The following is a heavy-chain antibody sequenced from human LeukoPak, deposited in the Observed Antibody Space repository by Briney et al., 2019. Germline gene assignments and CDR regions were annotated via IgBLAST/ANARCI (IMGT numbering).Heavy chain of an antibody. D-gene: IGHD3-10*01. CDR1: GYTFTGFC. J-gene: IGHJ1*01. V-gene: IGHV1-2*02. Sequence: GASVKVSCKASGYTFTGFCIHWVRQAPGQGLEWMGWLNPNSGGTNYAQNFQGRVTMNRHTPISTGYMELSRLRSDDTAVYYCARDLDNYSGSGSYYNGDPLFQRWGQGTLVTVSS. CDR3: ARDLDNYSGSGSYYNGDPLFQR. CDR2: LNPNSGGT.